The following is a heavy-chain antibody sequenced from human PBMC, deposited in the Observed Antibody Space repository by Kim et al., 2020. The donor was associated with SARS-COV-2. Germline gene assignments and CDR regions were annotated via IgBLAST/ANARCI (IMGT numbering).Heavy chain of an antibody. CDR2: ISGDGGST. V-gene: IGHV3-43*02. Sequence: GGSLRLSCAASGFTFDDYAMHWVRQAPGKGLEWVSLISGDGGSTYYADSVKGRFTISRDNSKNSLYLQMNSLRTEDTALYYCAKGRSKYYRSGSYYRYWGQGTLVTVSS. CDR1: GFTFDDYA. CDR3: AKGRSKYYRSGSYYRY. J-gene: IGHJ4*02. D-gene: IGHD1-26*01.